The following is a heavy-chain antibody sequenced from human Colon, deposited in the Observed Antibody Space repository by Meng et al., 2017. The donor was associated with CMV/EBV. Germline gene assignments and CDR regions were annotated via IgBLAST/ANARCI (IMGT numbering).Heavy chain of an antibody. D-gene: IGHD6-6*01. CDR2: ITSSGSYI. J-gene: IGHJ4*02. CDR1: GFTYGNYW. Sequence: GESLKISCAVSGFTYGNYWMNWVRQAPGKGLEWVSCITSSGSYIYYADSVKGRFTISRDNAKNSLYLQMNSLRAEDTAVYYCASPYSSSNLGYWGQGTLVTVSS. CDR3: ASPYSSSNLGY. V-gene: IGHV3-21*01.